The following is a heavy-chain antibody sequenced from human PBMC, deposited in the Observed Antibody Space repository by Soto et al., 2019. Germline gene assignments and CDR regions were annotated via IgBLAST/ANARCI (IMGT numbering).Heavy chain of an antibody. Sequence: ASVKVSCKASGYTFTGYYMHWVRQAPGQGLEWMGWINPNSGGTNYAQKFQGRVTMTRDTSISTAYMELSRLRSDDTAVYYCARDFGGYGDGGGNWFDPWGQGTLVTVSP. CDR1: GYTFTGYY. CDR3: ARDFGGYGDGGGNWFDP. D-gene: IGHD4-17*01. J-gene: IGHJ5*02. CDR2: INPNSGGT. V-gene: IGHV1-2*02.